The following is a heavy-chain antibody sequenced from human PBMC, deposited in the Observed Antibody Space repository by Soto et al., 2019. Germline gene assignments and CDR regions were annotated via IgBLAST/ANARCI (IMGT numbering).Heavy chain of an antibody. Sequence: QVQLVESGGGVVQPGRSLRLSCAASGFTFSSYGMHWVRQAPGKGLEWVAVIWYDGSNKYYADSVKGRFTISRDNSKNTQYLQMNSLRAEDTAVYYWARVRSGSSPRPLTDWGQGTLVTVSS. D-gene: IGHD1-26*01. CDR2: IWYDGSNK. CDR3: ARVRSGSSPRPLTD. J-gene: IGHJ4*02. V-gene: IGHV3-33*01. CDR1: GFTFSSYG.